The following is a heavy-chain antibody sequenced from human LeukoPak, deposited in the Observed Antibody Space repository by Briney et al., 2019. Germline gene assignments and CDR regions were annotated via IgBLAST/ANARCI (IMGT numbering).Heavy chain of an antibody. V-gene: IGHV3-30*02. Sequence: GGSLRLSCAASGVSFDSYGMTWGRQAPGKGLEWGAFIWYDGGKKDYADSVKGRFTIYRDNSKNTVYLQMDRLRAEDTAVYYCAKDHGGNSWYSFDLWGQGTLVTVSS. J-gene: IGHJ4*02. CDR3: AKDHGGNSWYSFDL. D-gene: IGHD4-23*01. CDR1: GVSFDSYG. CDR2: IWYDGGKK.